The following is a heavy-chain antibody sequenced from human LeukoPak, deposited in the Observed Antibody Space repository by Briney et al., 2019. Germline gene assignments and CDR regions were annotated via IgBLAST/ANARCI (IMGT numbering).Heavy chain of an antibody. V-gene: IGHV4-59*01. CDR1: GGSISSYY. Sequence: SETLSLTCTVSGGSISSYYWSWIRQPPGKGLEWSGDIYYSGSTNYNPSLKSRVTISVNTSKNKLPLKLSSVTAADTAVYYCARVNPLRYFDWPPRGDYFDYWGQGTLVTVSS. D-gene: IGHD3-9*01. CDR2: IYYSGST. J-gene: IGHJ4*02. CDR3: ARVNPLRYFDWPPRGDYFDY.